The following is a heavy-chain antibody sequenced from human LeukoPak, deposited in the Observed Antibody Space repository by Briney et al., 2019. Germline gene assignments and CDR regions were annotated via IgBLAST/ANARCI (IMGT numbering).Heavy chain of an antibody. Sequence: SETLSLTCAVYGGSFSGYYWSWIRQPPGKGLEWIGYIYYSGSTNYNPSLKSRVTISVDTSKNQFSLKLSSVTAADTAVYYCARVHYPGYYGSGSYYEYYFDYWGQGTLVTVSS. D-gene: IGHD3-10*01. CDR1: GGSFSGYY. CDR3: ARVHYPGYYGSGSYYEYYFDY. J-gene: IGHJ4*02. CDR2: IYYSGST. V-gene: IGHV4-59*01.